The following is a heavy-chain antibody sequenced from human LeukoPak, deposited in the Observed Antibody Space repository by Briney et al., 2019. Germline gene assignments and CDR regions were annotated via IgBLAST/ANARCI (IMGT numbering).Heavy chain of an antibody. Sequence: QPGGSLRLSCAASGFTFTTHNMNWVRQAPGKGLEWVSYISGGGDAIFYADSVQGRFTISRDNAKNSVYLQMNSLRAEDTAVYYCARTYGSGSLDYWGQGTLVTVSS. CDR2: ISGGGDAI. J-gene: IGHJ4*02. CDR3: ARTYGSGSLDY. D-gene: IGHD2-15*01. CDR1: GFTFTTHN. V-gene: IGHV3-48*01.